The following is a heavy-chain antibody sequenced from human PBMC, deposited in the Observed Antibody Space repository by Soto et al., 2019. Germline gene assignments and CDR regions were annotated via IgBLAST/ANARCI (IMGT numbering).Heavy chain of an antibody. V-gene: IGHV3-53*01. J-gene: IGHJ4*02. CDR2: IYTGGST. Sequence: EVQLVESGGGLIHPGGSLRLSWGASGFTVSTTYMSWVRQAPGKGLEWVSTIYTGGSTSYVDAVKDRFTISGNDTRNTRFLQMNALSFEDSAMYYCGGGGVCRVYDGHDSWGQGTLVTVSS. CDR3: GGGGVCRVYDGHDS. CDR1: GFTVSTTY. D-gene: IGHD5-12*01.